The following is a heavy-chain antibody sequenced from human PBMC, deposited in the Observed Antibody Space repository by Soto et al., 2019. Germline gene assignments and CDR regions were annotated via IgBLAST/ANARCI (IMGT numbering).Heavy chain of an antibody. Sequence: PGGSLRLSCAASGFTFSSYAMSWVRQAPGKGLEWVAAISGSGGSTYYADPVKGRFTISRDNSKNTLYLQMNSLRAEDTAVYYCASSYSSSSLAFDIWGQGTMVTVSS. V-gene: IGHV3-23*01. D-gene: IGHD6-6*01. CDR3: ASSYSSSSLAFDI. CDR1: GFTFSSYA. J-gene: IGHJ3*02. CDR2: ISGSGGST.